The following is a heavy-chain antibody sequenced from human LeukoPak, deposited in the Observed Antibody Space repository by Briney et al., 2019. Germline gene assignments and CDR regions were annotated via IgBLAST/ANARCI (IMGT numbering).Heavy chain of an antibody. V-gene: IGHV1-69*05. Sequence: GASVKVSCKASGGTFSSYAISWVRQAPGQGLEWMGGIIPIFGTANYAQKFQGRVTITTDESTSTAYVELSSLRSEDTAVYYCAREHDSSGYYGMGAFDIWGQGTMVTVSS. CDR2: IIPIFGTA. CDR1: GGTFSSYA. J-gene: IGHJ3*02. D-gene: IGHD3-22*01. CDR3: AREHDSSGYYGMGAFDI.